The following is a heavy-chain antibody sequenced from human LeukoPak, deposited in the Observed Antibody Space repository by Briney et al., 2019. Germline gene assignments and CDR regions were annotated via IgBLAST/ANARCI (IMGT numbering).Heavy chain of an antibody. J-gene: IGHJ6*03. CDR2: IYYSGTT. CDR1: GGSISTYY. CDR3: ARHEWYPPYYYYMDV. Sequence: SETLSLTCTVSGGSISTYYWSWIRQPPGKGLEWIGFIYYSGTTNYNPSLKSRVTISVDTSKNQFSLKLSSVTAADTAVYFCARHEWYPPYYYYMDVWGKGTTVTVSS. D-gene: IGHD3-3*01. V-gene: IGHV4-59*01.